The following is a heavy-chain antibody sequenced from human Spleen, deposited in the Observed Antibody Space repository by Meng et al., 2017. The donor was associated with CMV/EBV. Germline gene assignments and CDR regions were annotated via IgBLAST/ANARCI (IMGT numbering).Heavy chain of an antibody. V-gene: IGHV1-2*02. CDR2: INQNSGDP. CDR1: GYTFTGYY. D-gene: IGHD3-22*01. Sequence: ASVKVSCKASGYTFTGYYMHWVRQAPGQGLEWMGWINQNSGDPNYAHNFQGRVTMSRDTSITTAYMEVSRLRSDDTAVYYCARALQLTSPNYYDGSAYYFDLDYFDYWGQGTLVTVSS. J-gene: IGHJ4*02. CDR3: ARALQLTSPNYYDGSAYYFDLDYFDY.